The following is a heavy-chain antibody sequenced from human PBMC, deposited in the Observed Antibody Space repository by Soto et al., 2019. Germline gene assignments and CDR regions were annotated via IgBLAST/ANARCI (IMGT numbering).Heavy chain of an antibody. CDR2: ISGSGGST. Sequence: EVQLLESGGGLVQPGGSLRLSCAASGFTFSSYAMSWVRQAPGKGLEWVSGISGSGGSTYYADSVRGRFTISRDNSKHTLYLQMNSLRAEDTAVYYCAKDFSRLMVVVAADAFDLWGQGTLVTVSS. CDR1: GFTFSSYA. J-gene: IGHJ3*01. CDR3: AKDFSRLMVVVAADAFDL. V-gene: IGHV3-23*01. D-gene: IGHD3-22*01.